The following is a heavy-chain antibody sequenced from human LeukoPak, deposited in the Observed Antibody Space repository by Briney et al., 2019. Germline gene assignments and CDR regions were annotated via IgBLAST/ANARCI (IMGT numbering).Heavy chain of an antibody. D-gene: IGHD4-17*01. V-gene: IGHV3-48*01. CDR2: ISSSSSTI. Sequence: GGSLRLSCAASGFTFSSYSMNWVRQAPGKGLEWVSYISSSSSTIYYADSVKGRFTISRDNAKNSLYLQMNSLRAEDTAVYYCARIPTEDYYYGMDAWGQGTTVTVSS. CDR3: ARIPTEDYYYGMDA. CDR1: GFTFSSYS. J-gene: IGHJ6*02.